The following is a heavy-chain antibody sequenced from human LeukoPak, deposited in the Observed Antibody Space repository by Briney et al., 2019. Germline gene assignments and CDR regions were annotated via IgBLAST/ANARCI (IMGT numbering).Heavy chain of an antibody. V-gene: IGHV3-11*01. Sequence: PGGSLRLSCAASGFNFSDYYMSWVRQAPGKGLEWVSYISGSGYTIYYADSVKGRFTISRDNAKNSLYLQMTSLRAEDTAVYYCAREHNFHFDYSRQGTLITVSS. CDR1: GFNFSDYY. CDR3: AREHNFHFDY. J-gene: IGHJ4*02. CDR2: ISGSGYTI.